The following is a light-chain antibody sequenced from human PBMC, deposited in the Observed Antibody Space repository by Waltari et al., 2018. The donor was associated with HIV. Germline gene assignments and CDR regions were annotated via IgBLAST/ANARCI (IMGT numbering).Light chain of an antibody. J-gene: IGKJ2*01. V-gene: IGKV2-30*01. CDR2: KIS. CDR1: QSLVYSDGTTY. CDR3: MQGSYWPYT. Sequence: DIVMTQSPLSLPVALGQPASISCRSRQSLVYSDGTTYVNWIQQRPGQSPRRLIYKISDRDAGVPDRFSGSGSGSDFTLKNSRVEAEDVGVYYCMQGSYWPYTFGQGTKLEIK.